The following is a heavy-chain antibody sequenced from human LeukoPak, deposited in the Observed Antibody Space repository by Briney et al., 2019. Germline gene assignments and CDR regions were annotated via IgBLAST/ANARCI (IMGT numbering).Heavy chain of an antibody. J-gene: IGHJ6*03. D-gene: IGHD6-19*01. Sequence: ASVTLSCTASGYTFTSYDINWSRHAPGPGLEWMGWMNPNRGDRGYAQKCQGRVTMTRNNSICTPYMELSSLTSEDTAVYYCARHPSPDSSGRYSGHYYYYYIDVWGKGITVTVSS. CDR1: GYTFTSYD. V-gene: IGHV1-8*01. CDR2: MNPNRGDR. CDR3: ARHPSPDSSGRYSGHYYYYYIDV.